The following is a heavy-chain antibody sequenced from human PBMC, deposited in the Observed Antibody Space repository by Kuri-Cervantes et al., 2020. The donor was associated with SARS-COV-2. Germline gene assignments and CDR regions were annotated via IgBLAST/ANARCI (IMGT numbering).Heavy chain of an antibody. CDR3: ARAYSYDYVWGRFND. J-gene: IGHJ4*02. D-gene: IGHD3-16*01. V-gene: IGHV3-49*03. Sequence: GESLKISCTGSAFSFGDYAIIWFRQAPGKGLEWVGFIRSRGYGETTQYAASVKGRFSISRDDSKNIAYLQMNSLKTGDTAVYYCARAYSYDYVWGRFNDWGQGTLVTVSS. CDR1: AFSFGDYA. CDR2: IRSRGYGETT.